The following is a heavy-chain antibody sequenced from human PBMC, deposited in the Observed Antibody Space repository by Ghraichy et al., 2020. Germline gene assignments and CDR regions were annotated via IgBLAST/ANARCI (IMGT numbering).Heavy chain of an antibody. V-gene: IGHV1-18*01. CDR1: GYTFTSYG. Sequence: ASVKVSCKASGYTFTSYGISWVRQAPGQGLEWMGWISAYNGNTNYAQKLQGRVTMTTDTSTSTAYMELRSLRSDDTAVYYCARGLYGSGSYNPYYYYGMDVWGQGTTVTVSS. D-gene: IGHD3-10*01. J-gene: IGHJ6*02. CDR2: ISAYNGNT. CDR3: ARGLYGSGSYNPYYYYGMDV.